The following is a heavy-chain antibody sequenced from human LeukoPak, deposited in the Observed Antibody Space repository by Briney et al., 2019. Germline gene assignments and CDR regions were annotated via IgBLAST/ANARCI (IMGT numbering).Heavy chain of an antibody. Sequence: GGSLRLSSAASGFTFSSYSMNWVRQAPGKGLEWVSSISSSSSYIYYADSVKGRFTIPRDNAKNSLYLQMNSLRAQDTAVYYCARDYYSSGCKGDWGQGTLVTVSS. CDR2: ISSSSSYI. CDR1: GFTFSSYS. CDR3: ARDYYSSGCKGD. V-gene: IGHV3-21*01. D-gene: IGHD6-19*01. J-gene: IGHJ4*02.